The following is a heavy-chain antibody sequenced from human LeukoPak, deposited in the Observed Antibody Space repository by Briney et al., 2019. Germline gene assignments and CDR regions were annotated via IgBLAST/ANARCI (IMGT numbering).Heavy chain of an antibody. J-gene: IGHJ4*02. V-gene: IGHV3-53*01. CDR3: ARDAVAGTHFEY. CDR2: ISSGGNT. D-gene: IGHD6-19*01. CDR1: GFTVSSNS. Sequence: PGGSLRLSCKVSGFTVSSNSWSWVRQAPGKGLEWVSFISSGGNTDHSDSVKGRFTISRDNSKNTLYLQMNSLRAEDTAVYFCARDAVAGTHFEYWGQGTLVTVSS.